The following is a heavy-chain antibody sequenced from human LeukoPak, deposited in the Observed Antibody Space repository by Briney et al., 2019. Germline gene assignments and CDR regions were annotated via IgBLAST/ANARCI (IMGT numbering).Heavy chain of an antibody. CDR1: EFTFSSYW. D-gene: IGHD6-13*01. V-gene: IGHV3-74*03. CDR2: IDSGGSRT. CDR3: VRDRTAAAGEFDY. Sequence: GGSLRLSCVAAEFTFSSYWMHWVRQAPGKGLVWVSRIDSGGSRTKYADTMKGRLTISRDNAEKTLYLQLNSLRADDTDVYYCVRDRTAAAGEFDYWGQGTLVAVSS. J-gene: IGHJ4*02.